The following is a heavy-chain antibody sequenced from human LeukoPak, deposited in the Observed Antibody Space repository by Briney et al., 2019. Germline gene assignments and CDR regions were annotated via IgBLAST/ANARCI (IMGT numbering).Heavy chain of an antibody. V-gene: IGHV4-59*11. CDR2: IYYSGST. CDR1: GGSINDRY. CDR3: ARVDGGSCDY. D-gene: IGHD2-15*01. Sequence: SETLSLTCTVSGGSINDRYWSWIRQPPGKGLEWIGYIYYSGSTYYNPSLKSRVTISVDTSKNQFSLKLSSVTAADTAVYYCARVDGGSCDYWGQGTLVTVSS. J-gene: IGHJ4*02.